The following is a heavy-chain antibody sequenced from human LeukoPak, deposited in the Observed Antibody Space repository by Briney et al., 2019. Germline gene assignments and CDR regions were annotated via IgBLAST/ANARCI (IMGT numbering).Heavy chain of an antibody. CDR2: INPNSGGT. V-gene: IGHV1-2*02. D-gene: IGHD5-12*01. CDR1: GYTFTSYA. Sequence: GASVKVSCKASGYTFTSYAIHWVRQAPGQGLEWMGWINPNSGGTNYAQKFQGRVTMTRDTSISTAYMELSRLRSDDTAVYYCARGRGFFRYSGYEGNYFDYWGQGTLVTVSS. J-gene: IGHJ4*02. CDR3: ARGRGFFRYSGYEGNYFDY.